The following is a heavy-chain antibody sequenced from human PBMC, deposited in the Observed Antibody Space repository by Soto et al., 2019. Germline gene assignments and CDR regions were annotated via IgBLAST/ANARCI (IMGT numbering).Heavy chain of an antibody. Sequence: EVQLVESGGGLVKPGESLRLSCAASGFGFGTVSMTWLRQAPGKGLEWVAFISFSGDHIYYADSVKGRFTISRDNAGNSLYLQMNSLRVEDTAVYYCARRRDSTSWFLFDYWGLGTLVTVSS. J-gene: IGHJ4*02. V-gene: IGHV3-21*01. CDR1: GFGFGTVS. CDR3: ARRRDSTSWFLFDY. D-gene: IGHD3-10*01. CDR2: ISFSGDHI.